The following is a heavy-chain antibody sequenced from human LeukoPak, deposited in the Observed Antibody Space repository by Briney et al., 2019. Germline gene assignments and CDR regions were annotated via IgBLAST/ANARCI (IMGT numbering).Heavy chain of an antibody. CDR2: ISYSGSTI. J-gene: IGHJ4*02. D-gene: IGHD1-26*01. Sequence: GGSLRLSCAASGFTFSSNELNWVRQAPGKGLEWVSYISYSGSTIYYADSVKGRFTISRDNAKNSLYLQMNSLRAEDTAVYYCARRYSGSSLDYWGQGTLVTVSS. CDR3: ARRYSGSSLDY. V-gene: IGHV3-48*03. CDR1: GFTFSSNE.